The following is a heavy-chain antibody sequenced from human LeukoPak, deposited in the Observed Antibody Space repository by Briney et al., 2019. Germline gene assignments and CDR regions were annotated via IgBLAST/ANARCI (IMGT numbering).Heavy chain of an antibody. V-gene: IGHV1-46*01. CDR2: INPSGGST. Sequence: ASVKVSCKASGYTFTSYYMHWVRQAPGQGLEWMGIINPSGGSTSYAQKFQGRVTMTRDTSTSTVYMELSSLRSEDTAVYYCARETVGGGLYHPPLGYWGQGTLVTVSS. CDR3: ARETVGGGLYHPPLGY. D-gene: IGHD2-2*01. J-gene: IGHJ4*02. CDR1: GYTFTSYY.